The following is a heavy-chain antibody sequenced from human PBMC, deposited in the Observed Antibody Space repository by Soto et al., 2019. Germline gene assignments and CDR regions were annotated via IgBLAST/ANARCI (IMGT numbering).Heavy chain of an antibody. J-gene: IGHJ4*02. CDR1: GYTFTSYG. V-gene: IGHV1-18*01. CDR3: ARGGDETTVTIFDY. Sequence: ASVKVSCKASGYTFTSYGISWVRQALGQGLQWMGWISAYNGNTNYAQKLQGRVTMTTDTSTSTAYMELSSLRSEDTAVYYCARGGDETTVTIFDYWGQGTLVTVSS. D-gene: IGHD4-17*01. CDR2: ISAYNGNT.